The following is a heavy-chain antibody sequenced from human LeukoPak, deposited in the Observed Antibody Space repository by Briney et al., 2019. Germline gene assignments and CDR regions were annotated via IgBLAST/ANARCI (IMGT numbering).Heavy chain of an antibody. CDR1: GFTFSSYG. CDR3: ARSIAAAGLHY. J-gene: IGHJ4*02. D-gene: IGHD6-13*01. CDR2: ISSSGSTI. Sequence: QPGRSLRLSCAASGFTFSSYGMHWVRQAPGKGLEWVSYISSSGSTIYYADSVKGRFTISRDNAKNSLYLQMNSLRAEDTAVYYCARSIAAAGLHYWGQGTLVTVSS. V-gene: IGHV3-48*04.